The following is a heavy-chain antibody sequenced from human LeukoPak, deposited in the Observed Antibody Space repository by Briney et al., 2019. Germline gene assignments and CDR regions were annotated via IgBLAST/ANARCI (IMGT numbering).Heavy chain of an antibody. J-gene: IGHJ6*02. V-gene: IGHV5-51*01. CDR2: FYPGDSDT. CDR1: GYSFTSYW. D-gene: IGHD2-8*01. CDR3: ARHGGYCTTGVCPRQYYYGMDV. Sequence: GESLKIPCKGSGYSFTSYWIDWVRRMPGKGLEWMGIFYPGDSDTRYSPSFQGQVTISADKSISTAYLQWSSLQASDTAMYYCARHGGYCTTGVCPRQYYYGMDVWGQGTTVTVSS.